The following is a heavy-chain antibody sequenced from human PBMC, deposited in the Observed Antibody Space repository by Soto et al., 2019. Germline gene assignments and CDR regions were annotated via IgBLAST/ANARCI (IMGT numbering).Heavy chain of an antibody. Sequence: EPQPLASTGSGGCISSSYCGWIGQPPGKGLELIGYIDYSGSTNYNPSLKSRVTISVDTSKNQFSLKLSSVTAADTAVYYCARGLYSYGPFHYWGQGTLGPVSA. J-gene: IGHJ4*02. CDR1: GGCISSSY. V-gene: IGHV4-59*01. CDR3: ARGLYSYGPFHY. D-gene: IGHD5-18*01. CDR2: IDYSGST.